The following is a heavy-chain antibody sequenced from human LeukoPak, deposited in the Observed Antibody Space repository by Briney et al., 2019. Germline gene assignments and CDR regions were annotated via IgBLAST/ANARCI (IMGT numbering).Heavy chain of an antibody. CDR3: ATWPYSSGRTPLDY. D-gene: IGHD6-19*01. J-gene: IGHJ4*02. CDR2: IIPIFGTA. CDR1: GGTFSSYA. Sequence: SVKVSCKASGGTFSSYAISWVRQAPGQGLEWMGGIIPIFGTANYAQKFQGRVTITTDESTSTAYMELSSLRSEDTAVYYCATWPYSSGRTPLDYWGQGTLVTVSS. V-gene: IGHV1-69*05.